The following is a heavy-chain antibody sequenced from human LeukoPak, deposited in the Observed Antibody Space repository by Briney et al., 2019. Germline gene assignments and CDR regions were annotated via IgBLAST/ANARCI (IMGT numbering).Heavy chain of an antibody. CDR3: ARGPLLWFGELSPFDY. CDR2: ISYDGRNK. Sequence: GGSLRLSCAASGFTFSSYAMHWVRQAPGKGLEWVAVISYDGRNKYYADSAKGRFTISRDNSKNTLYLQMNSLRAEDTAVYYCARGPLLWFGELSPFDYWGQGTLVTVSS. CDR1: GFTFSSYA. V-gene: IGHV3-30*04. D-gene: IGHD3-10*01. J-gene: IGHJ4*02.